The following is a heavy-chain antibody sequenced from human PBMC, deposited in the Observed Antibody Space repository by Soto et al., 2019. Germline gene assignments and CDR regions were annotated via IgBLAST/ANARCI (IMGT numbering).Heavy chain of an antibody. CDR2: ISGSGGST. Sequence: GGSLRLSCAASGFTFSSYAMSWVRQAPGKGLEWVSAISGSGGSTYYADSVKGRFTISKDNSKNTLYLQMNSLRAEDTAVYYCAKAVGSSSRGDYWGQGTLVTVSS. V-gene: IGHV3-23*01. D-gene: IGHD6-6*01. CDR3: AKAVGSSSRGDY. CDR1: GFTFSSYA. J-gene: IGHJ4*02.